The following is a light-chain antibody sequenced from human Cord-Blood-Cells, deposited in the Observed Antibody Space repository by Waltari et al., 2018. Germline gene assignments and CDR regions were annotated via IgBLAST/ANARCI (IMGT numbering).Light chain of an antibody. CDR3: MQALQTPT. Sequence: DIVMTQSPLSLPVTPGEPASISCRSSQSLLHSNGYNYLDWYLQKPGQSPQLRIYLGSDRASGVPDRVSGSGSGTDFTLKISRVEAEGVGVYYCMQALQTPTFGQGTKLEIK. CDR2: LGS. V-gene: IGKV2-28*01. J-gene: IGKJ2*01. CDR1: QSLLHSNGYNY.